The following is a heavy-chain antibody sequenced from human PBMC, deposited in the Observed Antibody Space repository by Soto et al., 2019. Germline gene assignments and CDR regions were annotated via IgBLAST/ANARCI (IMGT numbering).Heavy chain of an antibody. D-gene: IGHD3-22*01. CDR2: IYYSGST. J-gene: IGHJ1*01. CDR3: AXSAPYYYDSSGHKYFQH. CDR1: GGSISSYY. V-gene: IGHV4-59*01. Sequence: PSETLSLTCTVSGGSISSYYWSWIRQPPGKGLEWIGYIYYSGSTNYNPSLKSRVTISVDTSKNQFSLKLSSVTAADTAVYYCAXSAPYYYDSSGHKYFQHWGQGTLVTVSS.